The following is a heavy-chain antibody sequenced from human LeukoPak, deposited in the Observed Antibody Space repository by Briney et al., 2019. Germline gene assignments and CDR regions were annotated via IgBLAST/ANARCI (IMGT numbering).Heavy chain of an antibody. Sequence: ASVKVSCKASGYTFTGYYMHWVRQAPGQGLEWMGWINPNSGGTNYAQKFQGRVTMTRDTSISTAYMELSRLRSDDTAVYYCARDYYDSRGYYYGVGYWGQGTLVTVSS. J-gene: IGHJ4*02. CDR2: INPNSGGT. CDR3: ARDYYDSRGYYYGVGY. V-gene: IGHV1-2*02. D-gene: IGHD3-22*01. CDR1: GYTFTGYY.